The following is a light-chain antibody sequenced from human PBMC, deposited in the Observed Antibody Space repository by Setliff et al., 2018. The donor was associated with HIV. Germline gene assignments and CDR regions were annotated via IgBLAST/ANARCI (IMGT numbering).Light chain of an antibody. CDR2: DVT. Sequence: QSVLTQPASVSGSPGQSITISCTGTSSDIGAYNYVSWYQQHPGKAPKLMIYDVTNRPSGVSNRFSGSKSANTASLTISGLQAEDEADYYCSSYASSGTLMVFGTGTKV. V-gene: IGLV2-14*03. CDR1: SSDIGAYNY. J-gene: IGLJ1*01. CDR3: SSYASSGTLMV.